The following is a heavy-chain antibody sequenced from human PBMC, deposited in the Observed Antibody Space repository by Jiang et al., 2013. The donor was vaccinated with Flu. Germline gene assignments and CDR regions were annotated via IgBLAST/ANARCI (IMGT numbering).Heavy chain of an antibody. Sequence: QLVESGGGVVQPGRSLRLSCAASGFTFSTYGMHWVRQAPGKGLEWLAVISSDGNTKYYAHSVRGRLTISRDNSKNTLYLQMNSLRAEDTAVYYCAKEQGEHLLMVPFDYWGQGTLVTVSS. CDR3: AKEQGEHLLMVPFDY. J-gene: IGHJ4*02. CDR2: ISSDGNTK. CDR1: GFTFSTYG. V-gene: IGHV3-30*18. D-gene: IGHD3-16*01.